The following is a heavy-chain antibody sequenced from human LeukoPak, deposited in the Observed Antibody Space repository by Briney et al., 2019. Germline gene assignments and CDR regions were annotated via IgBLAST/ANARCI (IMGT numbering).Heavy chain of an antibody. Sequence: GGSLRLSCAASGFTFSSYAMHWVRQAPGKGLEWVAVISYDGSNKYYADSVKGRFTISRDNSKNTLYLQMNSLRAEDTAVYYCTRDWGFDYWGQGTLVTVSS. CDR1: GFTFSSYA. V-gene: IGHV3-30*04. D-gene: IGHD3-16*01. CDR3: TRDWGFDY. CDR2: ISYDGSNK. J-gene: IGHJ4*02.